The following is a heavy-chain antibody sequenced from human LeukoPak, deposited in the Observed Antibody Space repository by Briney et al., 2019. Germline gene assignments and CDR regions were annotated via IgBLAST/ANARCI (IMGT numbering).Heavy chain of an antibody. J-gene: IGHJ4*02. CDR3: ARDKWLTTTHYFDY. CDR1: GFTFSSYT. V-gene: IGHV3-21*01. D-gene: IGHD4-11*01. CDR2: ISSSSSYI. Sequence: GGSLRLSCGASGFTFSSYTMNWVRQAPGKGLEWVSSISSSSSYIYYADSVKGRFTISRDNAKNSLYLQMNSLRAEDTAVYYCARDKWLTTTHYFDYWGQGTLVTVSS.